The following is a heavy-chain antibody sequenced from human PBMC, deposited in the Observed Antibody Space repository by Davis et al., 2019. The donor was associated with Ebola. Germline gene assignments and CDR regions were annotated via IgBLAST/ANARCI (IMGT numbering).Heavy chain of an antibody. V-gene: IGHV6-1*01. CDR1: GDSVSTGG. J-gene: IGHJ6*02. CDR2: TYYNSKWYT. D-gene: IGHD1-26*01. CDR3: VRGWGRTGMGV. Sequence: PSETLSLTCAISGDSVSTGGWNWIRQSPSRGLEWLGRTYYNSKWYTDYAVSVKSRITIDPDTSKNQFSLQLNSVTPEDTAVYYCVRGWGRTGMGVWGQGTTVTVSS.